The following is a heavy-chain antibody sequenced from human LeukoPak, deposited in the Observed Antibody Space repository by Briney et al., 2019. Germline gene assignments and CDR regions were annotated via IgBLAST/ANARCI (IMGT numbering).Heavy chain of an antibody. CDR2: ISYDGSNK. CDR3: AKDGYDSSGYYYYYYYMDV. D-gene: IGHD3-22*01. V-gene: IGHV3-30*18. J-gene: IGHJ6*03. Sequence: GGSLRLSCAASGFTFSSYGMHWARQAPGKGLEWVAVISYDGSNKYYADSVKGRFTISRDNSKNTLYLQMNSLRAEDTAVYYCAKDGYDSSGYYYYYYYMDVWGKGTTVTVSS. CDR1: GFTFSSYG.